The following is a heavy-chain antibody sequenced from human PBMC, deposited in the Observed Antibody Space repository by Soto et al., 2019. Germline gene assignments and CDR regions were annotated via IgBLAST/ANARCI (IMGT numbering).Heavy chain of an antibody. J-gene: IGHJ4*02. V-gene: IGHV3-23*01. CDR3: AKPPFSSGWYLTDC. D-gene: IGHD6-19*01. Sequence: PGGSLRLSCAASGFTFSNYAMSWVRQAPGKGLEWVSAISGSGSRTFSTDSVKGRFTISRDNSKNTLYLQMNSLRADDTAVYYCAKPPFSSGWYLTDCWGQGTLVTVSS. CDR2: ISGSGSRT. CDR1: GFTFSNYA.